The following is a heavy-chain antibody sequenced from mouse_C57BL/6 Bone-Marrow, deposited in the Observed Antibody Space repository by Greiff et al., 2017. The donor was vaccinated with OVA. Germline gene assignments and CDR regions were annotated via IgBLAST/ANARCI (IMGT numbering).Heavy chain of an antibody. CDR1: GYTFTSYW. CDR3: ERVYGNSLYCFAD. V-gene: IGHV1-64*01. CDR2: IHPNSGST. D-gene: IGHD2-1*01. J-gene: IGHJ2*01. Sequence: QVQLQQPGAELVKPGASVTLSCKASGYTFTSYWMHWVKQRPGQGLEWLGMIHPNSGSTNYNEKFKSKATLTVDKSSSTAYMQLSSLTSEDSAVDYCERVYGNSLYCFADWGKGTTLTVSS.